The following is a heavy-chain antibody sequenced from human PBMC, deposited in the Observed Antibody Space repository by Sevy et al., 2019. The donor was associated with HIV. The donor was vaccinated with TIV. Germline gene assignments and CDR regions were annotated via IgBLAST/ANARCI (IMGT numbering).Heavy chain of an antibody. J-gene: IGHJ4*02. CDR1: GFTFISYA. Sequence: GGSLRLSFAASGFTFISYAMSWVRQAPGKGLEWVSAISGSGGSTYYAESVKGRCNVSRENSKKTLYLQMNSLRAEDTAVYYCAKQTHSSGWDPLADGGQGTLVTVSS. D-gene: IGHD6-19*01. CDR3: AKQTHSSGWDPLAD. V-gene: IGHV3-23*01. CDR2: ISGSGGST.